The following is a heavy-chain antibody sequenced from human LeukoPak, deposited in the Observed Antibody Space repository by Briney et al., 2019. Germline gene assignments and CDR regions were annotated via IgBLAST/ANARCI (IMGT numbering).Heavy chain of an antibody. CDR3: AREPETMNAFDI. CDR1: GFTFSSYA. D-gene: IGHD3-22*01. Sequence: PGGSLRLSCAASGFTFSSYAMHWVRQAPGKGLEWVAVISYDGSNKYYADSVKGRFTISRDNSKNALYLQMNSLRAEDTAVYYCAREPETMNAFDIWGQGTMVTVSS. J-gene: IGHJ3*02. CDR2: ISYDGSNK. V-gene: IGHV3-30-3*01.